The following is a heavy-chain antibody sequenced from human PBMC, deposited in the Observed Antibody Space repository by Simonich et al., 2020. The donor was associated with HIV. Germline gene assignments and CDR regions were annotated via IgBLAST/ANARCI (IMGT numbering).Heavy chain of an antibody. J-gene: IGHJ3*02. Sequence: QVQLVQSGAEVKKPGASVKVSCKASGYTFSGCYVYWVGQAPGQGLGWMGWINPASGATEFAQKFQGRGPLTRDTSITTAYMEVSRLTSDDTAVYYCAREGNQLEDAFNIWGQGTMVTVSS. D-gene: IGHD6-13*01. V-gene: IGHV1-2*02. CDR3: AREGNQLEDAFNI. CDR1: GYTFSGCY. CDR2: INPASGAT.